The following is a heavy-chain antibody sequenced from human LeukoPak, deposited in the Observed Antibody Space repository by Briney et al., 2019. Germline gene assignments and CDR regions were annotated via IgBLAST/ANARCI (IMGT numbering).Heavy chain of an antibody. V-gene: IGHV3-48*01. D-gene: IGHD4-17*01. CDR2: ISGRSESK. CDR1: GFTFSTYS. Sequence: GGSLRLSCAASGFTFSTYSMNWVRQAPGKGLEWVSYISGRSESKSYADSVKGRFTISRDNAKNSLYLQMNSLRVEDTALYYCARPTGSYGFDIWGQGAMVIVSS. CDR3: ARPTGSYGFDI. J-gene: IGHJ3*02.